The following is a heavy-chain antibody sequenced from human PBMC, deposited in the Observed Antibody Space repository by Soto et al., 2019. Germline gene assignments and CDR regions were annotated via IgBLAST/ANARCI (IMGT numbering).Heavy chain of an antibody. CDR2: IYDSETT. Sequence: QVQLQESGPGLVKPSQTLSLTCTVSGGSINSDDSYWSWLRQPPGRGLEWIGYIYDSETTYYNPCLNSRVTISVATSKNQSSLKLNSVTAADTAVYYCARDRQSEIVAMLASNGMDVGGQGTTVIVSS. CDR3: ARDRQSEIVAMLASNGMDV. V-gene: IGHV4-30-4*01. CDR1: GGSINSDDSY. J-gene: IGHJ6*02. D-gene: IGHD5-12*01.